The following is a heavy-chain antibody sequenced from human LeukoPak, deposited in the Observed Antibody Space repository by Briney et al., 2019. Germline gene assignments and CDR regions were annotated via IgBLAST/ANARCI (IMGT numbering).Heavy chain of an antibody. CDR3: ARDTPFIVVAFSNFDY. Sequence: GASVKVSCKASGYTFTSYGISWVRQAPGQGLEWMGWISAYNGNTNYAQKLQGRVTMTSDTSTSTAYMELRSLRSDDTAVYYCARDTPFIVVAFSNFDYWGQGTLVTVSS. J-gene: IGHJ4*02. CDR1: GYTFTSYG. D-gene: IGHD3-22*01. CDR2: ISAYNGNT. V-gene: IGHV1-18*01.